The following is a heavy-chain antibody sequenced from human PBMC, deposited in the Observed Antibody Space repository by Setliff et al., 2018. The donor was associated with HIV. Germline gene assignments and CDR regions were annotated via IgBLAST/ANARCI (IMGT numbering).Heavy chain of an antibody. CDR3: AADRIVLGDY. J-gene: IGHJ4*02. Sequence: PGGSLRLSCAASGITFSSYGMHWVRQAPGKGLVWVSHIKSDGSVIQYADSVKGRFTISRDNAKNTLYLQMNSLRVEDTAVYYCAADRIVLGDYWGQGTLVTVSS. CDR1: GITFSSYG. D-gene: IGHD2-15*01. V-gene: IGHV3-74*01. CDR2: IKSDGSVI.